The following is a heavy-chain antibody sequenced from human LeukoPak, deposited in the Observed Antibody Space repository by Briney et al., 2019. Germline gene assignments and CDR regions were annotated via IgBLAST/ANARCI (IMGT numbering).Heavy chain of an antibody. CDR2: LYSDGNT. CDR1: GFTAITND. D-gene: IGHD1-14*01. J-gene: IGHJ4*02. CDR3: ARGVEPLAANTLAY. Sequence: GGSLRLSCAASGFTAITNDMTWVRQAPGQGLEWVSVLYSDGNTKYADSVQGRFIISRDNSKNTLYLEMNSLRPDDTAVYYCARGVEPLAANTLAYWGQGTLVTVSS. V-gene: IGHV3-53*01.